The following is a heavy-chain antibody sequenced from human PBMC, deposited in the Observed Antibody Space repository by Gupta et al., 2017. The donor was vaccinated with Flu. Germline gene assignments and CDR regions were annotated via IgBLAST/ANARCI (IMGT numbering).Heavy chain of an antibody. CDR2: ISYDGSNK. CDR1: GFTFSSYG. Sequence: QVQLVESGGGVVQPGRSLRLSCAASGFTFSSYGMHWVRQAPGKGLEWVAVISYDGSNKYYADSVKGRFTISRDNSKNTLYLQMNSLRAEDTAVYYCAKPRIVGATTSAFDIWGQGTMVTVSS. D-gene: IGHD1-26*01. J-gene: IGHJ3*02. V-gene: IGHV3-30*18. CDR3: AKPRIVGATTSAFDI.